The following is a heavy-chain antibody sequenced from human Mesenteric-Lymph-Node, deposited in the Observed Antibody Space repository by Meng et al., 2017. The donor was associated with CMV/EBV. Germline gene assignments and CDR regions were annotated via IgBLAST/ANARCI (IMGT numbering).Heavy chain of an antibody. CDR1: SFTVSSNY. V-gene: IGHV3-53*05. CDR2: IYSVGST. CDR3: ARDPPPRPYAFDI. Sequence: GESLKISCVASSFTVSSNYMTWVRQAPGKGLEWVSIIYSVGSTYFADSVKGRFTISRDNSKNTLFLQMNRLRPEDTAVYYCARDPPPRPYAFDIWGQGTMVTVSS. J-gene: IGHJ3*02.